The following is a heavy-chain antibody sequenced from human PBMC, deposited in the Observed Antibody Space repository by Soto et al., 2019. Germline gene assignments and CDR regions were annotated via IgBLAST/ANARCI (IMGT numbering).Heavy chain of an antibody. D-gene: IGHD1-1*01. J-gene: IGHJ5*02. CDR1: GYTFTDFY. CDR2: INPKTGDT. Sequence: QVQLVQSGTEVKKPGASVTVSCKSSGYTFTDFYLHWLRQAPGQGLEWVGWINPKTGDTKSSQKFQGRVTMSRDTSVSTAYIDLTSLPSDDTAMYYCATGTNGTTGWYHPWGQGTRVTVSS. V-gene: IGHV1-2*02. CDR3: ATGTNGTTGWYHP.